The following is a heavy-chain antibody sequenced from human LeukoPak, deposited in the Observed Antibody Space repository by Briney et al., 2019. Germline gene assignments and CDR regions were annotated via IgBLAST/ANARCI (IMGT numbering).Heavy chain of an antibody. CDR3: AKEVLLWFGESYYFDY. V-gene: IGHV3-23*01. J-gene: IGHJ4*02. CDR1: GFTFSSYG. CDR2: ISGSGGST. Sequence: GGSLRLSCAASGFTFSSYGMSWVRQAPGKGLEWVSAISGSGGSTYYADSVKGRFTISRDNSKNTLYLQMNSLRAEDTAVYYCAKEVLLWFGESYYFDYWGQGTLVTVSS. D-gene: IGHD3-10*01.